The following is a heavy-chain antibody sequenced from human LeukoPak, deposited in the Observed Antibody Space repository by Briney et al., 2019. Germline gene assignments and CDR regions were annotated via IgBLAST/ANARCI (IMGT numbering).Heavy chain of an antibody. CDR3: ARGQDVAAENYFDY. Sequence: PSQTLSLTCTVSGGSIISGTYYWSWIRQPPGKGLEWIGRIFPSGTTNYNPSLTSRVTISIDTSKNQFSLKLTSVPAADTAVYYCARGQDVAAENYFDYWGQGTLVTVSS. J-gene: IGHJ4*02. CDR2: IFPSGTT. D-gene: IGHD6-25*01. CDR1: GGSIISGTYY. V-gene: IGHV4-61*02.